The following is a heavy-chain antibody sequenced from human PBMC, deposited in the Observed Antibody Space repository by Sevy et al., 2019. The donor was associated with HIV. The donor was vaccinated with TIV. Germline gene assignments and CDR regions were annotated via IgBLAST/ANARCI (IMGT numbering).Heavy chain of an antibody. CDR3: AIRFYDSTGYPQYFFDN. CDR1: GYRFTSYW. Sequence: ESLKISCRASGYRFTSYWIAWVRQVPGKGLEWMGIIYPDDSDVRYSPSLQGQVTISVVKSISTAYLQWRSLEASETAMYFCAIRFYDSTGYPQYFFDNWGQGTLVTVSS. D-gene: IGHD3-22*01. V-gene: IGHV5-51*01. CDR2: IYPDDSDV. J-gene: IGHJ4*02.